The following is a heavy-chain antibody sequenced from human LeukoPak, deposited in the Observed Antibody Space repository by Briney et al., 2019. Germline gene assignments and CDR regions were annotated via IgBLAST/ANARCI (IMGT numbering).Heavy chain of an antibody. J-gene: IGHJ6*03. CDR2: IIPIFGTA. CDR1: GGTFSSYA. V-gene: IGHV1-69*13. D-gene: IGHD5-12*01. Sequence: GASVKVSCKASGGTFSSYAISWVRQAPGQGLEWMGGIIPIFGTANYAQKFQGRVTITADESTSTAYMELNSLRAEDTAVYYCARDEIVATTKANYYYYMDVWGKGTTVTVSS. CDR3: ARDEIVATTKANYYYYMDV.